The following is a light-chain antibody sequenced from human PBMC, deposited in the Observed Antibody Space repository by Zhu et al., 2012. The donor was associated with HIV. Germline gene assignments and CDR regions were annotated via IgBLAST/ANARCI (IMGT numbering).Light chain of an antibody. CDR3: QHYVPSPMYT. CDR2: EAS. Sequence: EIVMTQYPATLSASPGERATLYCRASQSVNTHLAWYRQKPGQAPRLLIYEASIRATGIPARFSGSGSGTDFTLTISRLEPEDFAVYYCQHYVPSPMYTFGQGTKLEIK. CDR1: QSVNTH. J-gene: IGKJ2*01. V-gene: IGKV3D-15*01.